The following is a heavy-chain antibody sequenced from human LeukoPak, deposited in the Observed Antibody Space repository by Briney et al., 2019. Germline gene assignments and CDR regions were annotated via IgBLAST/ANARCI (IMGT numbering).Heavy chain of an antibody. CDR1: GFTFSSYA. Sequence: PGRSLRLSCAASGFTFSSYAMHWVRQAPGKGLEWVAVISYDGSNKYYADSVKGRFTISRGNSKNTLYLQMNSLRAEDTAVYYCARYGDYGYYFDYWGQGTLVTVSS. CDR2: ISYDGSNK. J-gene: IGHJ4*02. D-gene: IGHD4-17*01. V-gene: IGHV3-30*04. CDR3: ARYGDYGYYFDY.